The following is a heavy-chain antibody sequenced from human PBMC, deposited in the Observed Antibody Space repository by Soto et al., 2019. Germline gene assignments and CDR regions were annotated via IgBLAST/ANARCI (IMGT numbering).Heavy chain of an antibody. V-gene: IGHV3-74*03. CDR3: GPAEVCY. Sequence: GSLRLSCAASGFTFGDYWMHWLRQPPGKGPERVSLMTGDGRTSQYADSVKGRFTASRGNGKSTLYLQKNSLRAEDTAVYYCGPAEVCYWRYGTLGTVSS. CDR2: MTGDGRTS. J-gene: IGHJ4*01. CDR1: GFTFGDYW.